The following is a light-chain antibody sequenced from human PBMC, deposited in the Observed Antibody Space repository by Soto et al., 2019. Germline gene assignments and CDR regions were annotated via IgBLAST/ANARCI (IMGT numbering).Light chain of an antibody. V-gene: IGKV2-30*01. Sequence: DVVMTQSPLSLPVTLGQPASISCRSSQSLAYSDGNTYLNWFQQRPGQSRRRLIYNVSNRDSGVPDRFSGSGSGTDFTLKISRVEAEDIGIYYCLQGTHWPYTFGQGTKLEI. CDR3: LQGTHWPYT. CDR1: QSLAYSDGNTY. CDR2: NVS. J-gene: IGKJ2*01.